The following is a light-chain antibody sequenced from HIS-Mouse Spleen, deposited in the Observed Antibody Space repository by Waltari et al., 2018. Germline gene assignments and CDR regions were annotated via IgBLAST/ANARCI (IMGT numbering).Light chain of an antibody. CDR2: DVS. CDR3: CSYAGSYTWV. V-gene: IGLV2-11*01. Sequence: QSALTQPRSVSGSPGHSVTISCTVSTSEVACYNYVSWYQQPPGKAPKLMIYDVSRRPAGVPDRFSGSKSGNTASLTIAGLQAEDEADYYCCSYAGSYTWVFGGGTKLTVL. CDR1: TSEVACYNY. J-gene: IGLJ3*02.